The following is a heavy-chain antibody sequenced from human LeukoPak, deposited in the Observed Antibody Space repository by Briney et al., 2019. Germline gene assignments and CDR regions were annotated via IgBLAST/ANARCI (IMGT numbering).Heavy chain of an antibody. D-gene: IGHD3-22*01. Sequence: GGSLRLSCAASGFTFSSYSMNWVRQAPGKGLEWVSSISSSSSYIYYADSVKGRFTISRDNAKNSLYLQMNSLRAEDTAVYYCARGLLRPRAFDIWGQGTMVTVSS. CDR3: ARGLLRPRAFDI. CDR1: GFTFSSYS. CDR2: ISSSSSYI. J-gene: IGHJ3*02. V-gene: IGHV3-21*01.